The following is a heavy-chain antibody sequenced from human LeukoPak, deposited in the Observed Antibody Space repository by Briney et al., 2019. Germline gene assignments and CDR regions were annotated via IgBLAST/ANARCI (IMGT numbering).Heavy chain of an antibody. CDR3: ARVRDYGDYKDPFDY. Sequence: SETLSLTCSVSGYSFTSGHYWGWIRQPPGKGLEWIGSIYYSGSTYYNPSLKSRVTISVDTSKNQFSLKLSSVTAADTAVYYCARVRDYGDYKDPFDYWGQGTLVTVSS. V-gene: IGHV4-38-2*02. D-gene: IGHD4-17*01. CDR2: IYYSGST. J-gene: IGHJ4*02. CDR1: GYSFTSGHY.